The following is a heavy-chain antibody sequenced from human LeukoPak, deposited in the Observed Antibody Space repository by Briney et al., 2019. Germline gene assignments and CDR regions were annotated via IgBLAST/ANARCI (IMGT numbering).Heavy chain of an antibody. V-gene: IGHV1-18*01. CDR1: GYTFTSYG. D-gene: IGHD5-12*01. J-gene: IGHJ4*02. CDR2: ISAYNGNT. CDR3: ARTLGEYSGYEDLDY. Sequence: ASVKVSCKASGYTFTSYGISWVRQAPGQGLEWMGWISAYNGNTNYAQKLQGRVTMTTDTSTSTAYMELRSLRSDDTAVYYCARTLGEYSGYEDLDYWGQGTLVTVSS.